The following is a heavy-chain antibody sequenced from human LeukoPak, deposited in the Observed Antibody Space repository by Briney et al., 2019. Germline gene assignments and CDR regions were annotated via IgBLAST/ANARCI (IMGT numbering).Heavy chain of an antibody. V-gene: IGHV3-53*01. CDR3: ARGRNYYDSGLLY. CDR1: GFTVSSNY. CDR2: IYSGGST. J-gene: IGHJ4*02. Sequence: GGSLRLSCAASGFTVSSNYMSWVRQAPGKGLEWVSVIYSGGSTYYADSVKGRFTISRDNSKNTLYLQMTSLRAEDTAVYYCARGRNYYDSGLLYWGQGTLVTVSS. D-gene: IGHD3-22*01.